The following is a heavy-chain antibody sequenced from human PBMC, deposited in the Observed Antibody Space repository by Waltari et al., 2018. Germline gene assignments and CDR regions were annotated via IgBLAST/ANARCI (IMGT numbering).Heavy chain of an antibody. V-gene: IGHV3-48*03. CDR3: ARDIGFCSGNNCFSVL. D-gene: IGHD2-15*01. CDR1: GFLFSSYE. Sequence: EGQLVDSGGTLVPPGGSLRLSCAAPGFLFSSYEMNWVRQAPGKGLEWISYISVGGHTIDYADSVKGRFTISRDNAENSLFLQMDSLRVDDTAIYYCARDIGFCSGNNCFSVLWGQGTLVTVSS. CDR2: ISVGGHTI. J-gene: IGHJ4*02.